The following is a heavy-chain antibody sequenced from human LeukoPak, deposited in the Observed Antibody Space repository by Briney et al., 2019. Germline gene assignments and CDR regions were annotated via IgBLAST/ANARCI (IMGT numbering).Heavy chain of an antibody. CDR1: GFTYSSYN. CDR2: ISSSSSSI. D-gene: IGHD2/OR15-2a*01. J-gene: IGHJ2*01. CDR3: ARGKYPYWYFDL. Sequence: GGSLRLSCAASGFTYSSYNMNWVRQAPGKGLEWVSFISSSSSSIYYADSVSGQFTISRDNAKNSLYLQMNSLRDEDTAVYYCARGKYPYWYFDLWGRGTLVTVSS. V-gene: IGHV3-48*02.